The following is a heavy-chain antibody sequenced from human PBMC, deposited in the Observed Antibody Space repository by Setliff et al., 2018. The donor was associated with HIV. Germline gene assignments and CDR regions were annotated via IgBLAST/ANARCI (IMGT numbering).Heavy chain of an antibody. CDR1: GYTFTSYA. D-gene: IGHD3-10*01. J-gene: IGHJ4*02. CDR3: ARSQINLARGVVHYFDY. CDR2: INTGNGDT. Sequence: ASVKVSCKASGYTFTSYAMHWVRQAPGQRLEWVGWINTGNGDTKYSQDFQGRVTISRDTSASTAHMELSSLRSEDMAVYYCARSQINLARGVVHYFDYWGQGTLVTVSS. V-gene: IGHV1-3*03.